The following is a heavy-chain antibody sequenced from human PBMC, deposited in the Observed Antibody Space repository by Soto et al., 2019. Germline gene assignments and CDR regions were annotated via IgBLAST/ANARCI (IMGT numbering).Heavy chain of an antibody. CDR1: GVSISSYY. V-gene: IGHV4-59*01. Sequence: SETLSLTCTVSGVSISSYYWSWIRQPPGKGLEWIGYIYYSGSTNYNPSLKSRVTISVDTSKNQFSLKLSSVTAADTAVYYCARTLVAAPGDAFDIWGQGTMVTVSS. J-gene: IGHJ3*02. CDR3: ARTLVAAPGDAFDI. D-gene: IGHD2-15*01. CDR2: IYYSGST.